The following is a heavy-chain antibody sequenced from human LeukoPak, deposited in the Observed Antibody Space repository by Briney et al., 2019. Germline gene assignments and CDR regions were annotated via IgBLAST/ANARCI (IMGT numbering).Heavy chain of an antibody. CDR2: ISRSDSTI. V-gene: IGHV3-48*01. CDR3: ARQDTAMADY. J-gene: IGHJ4*02. CDR1: GFTFSSYS. D-gene: IGHD5-18*01. Sequence: AGGSLRLSCEASGFTFSSYSMNWVRQAPGKGLEWVSYISRSDSTIYYADSVEGRFTISRDNAKNSLYLQMNSLRAEDTAVYYCARQDTAMADYWGQGTLVTVSS.